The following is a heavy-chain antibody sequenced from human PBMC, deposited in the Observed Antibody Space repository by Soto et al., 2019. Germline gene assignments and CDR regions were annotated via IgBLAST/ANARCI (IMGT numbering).Heavy chain of an antibody. CDR2: IIPIFGTA. J-gene: IGHJ4*02. Sequence: PVKVACKASGGTFSSYAISWARQAPGQGLEWMGGIIPIFGTANYAQKFQGRVTITADESTSTAYMELSSLRSEDTAVYYCARRLSDSSGSAWGQGTLVTVSS. V-gene: IGHV1-69*13. CDR1: GGTFSSYA. CDR3: ARRLSDSSGSA. D-gene: IGHD6-19*01.